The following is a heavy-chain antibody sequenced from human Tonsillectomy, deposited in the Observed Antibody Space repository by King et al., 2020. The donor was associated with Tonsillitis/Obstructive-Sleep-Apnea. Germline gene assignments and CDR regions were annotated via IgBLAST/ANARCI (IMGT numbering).Heavy chain of an antibody. CDR3: ARITEGIYDTGGYYYLGAFDI. J-gene: IGHJ3*02. CDR2: IDWDDDK. CDR1: GFSLSTSGMC. V-gene: IGHV2-70*01. Sequence: TLKESGPALVRPTQTLTLTCTFSGFSLSTSGMCVSWIRQPPGKALEWLAHIDWDDDKYYSTSLKTRLTISKDTSKNQVVLTMTNMDPVDTATYYCARITEGIYDTGGYYYLGAFDIWGQGTMVTVSS. D-gene: IGHD3-22*01.